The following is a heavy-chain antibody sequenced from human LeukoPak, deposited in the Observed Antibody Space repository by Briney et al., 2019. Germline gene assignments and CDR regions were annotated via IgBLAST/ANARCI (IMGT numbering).Heavy chain of an antibody. CDR1: GGSISSYY. V-gene: IGHV4-4*07. J-gene: IGHJ6*02. CDR2: IYTSGGT. CDR3: ARDRIVVVTAYSFDYYYGMDV. D-gene: IGHD2-21*02. Sequence: PSETLSLTCTVSGGSISSYYWSWIRQPAGKGLEWIGRIYTSGGTNYNPSLKSRVTMSVDTSKNQFSLKLSSVTAADTAVYYCARDRIVVVTAYSFDYYYGMDVWGQGTTVTVSS.